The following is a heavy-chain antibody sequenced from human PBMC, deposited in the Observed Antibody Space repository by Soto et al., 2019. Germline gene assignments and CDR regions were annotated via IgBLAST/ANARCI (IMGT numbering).Heavy chain of an antibody. D-gene: IGHD1-1*01. CDR3: ARTEPERRAFDI. J-gene: IGHJ3*02. Sequence: GASLKVSCNASGGTFSSYAISWVRQAPGQGLEWMGGIIPIFGTANYAQKFQGRVTITADKSTSTAYMELSSLRSEDTAVYYCARTEPERRAFDIWGQGTMVTVSS. V-gene: IGHV1-69*06. CDR2: IIPIFGTA. CDR1: GGTFSSYA.